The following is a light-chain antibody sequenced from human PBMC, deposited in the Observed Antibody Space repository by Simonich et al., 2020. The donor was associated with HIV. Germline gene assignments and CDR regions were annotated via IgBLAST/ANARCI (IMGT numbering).Light chain of an antibody. J-gene: IGLJ3*02. V-gene: IGLV8-61*01. CDR2: NTN. CDR3: ALHMGGGIRV. Sequence: QTVVTQEPSFSVSPGGTVTLTCGLSSGSVSTSYFPSWYQQTPVQAPRTLIYNTNTRSSGVPDRFSGSILGNKAALTITGAQADDECDYYCALHMGGGIRVFGEGTKLTVI. CDR1: SGSVSTSYF.